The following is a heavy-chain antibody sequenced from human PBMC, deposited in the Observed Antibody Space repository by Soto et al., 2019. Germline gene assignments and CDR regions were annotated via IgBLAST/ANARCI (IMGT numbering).Heavy chain of an antibody. J-gene: IGHJ6*02. CDR1: GGSVCSAGYS. CDR3: ARGTLRGGGTPDYYYYYGMDV. D-gene: IGHD1-7*01. V-gene: IGHV4-31*02. Sequence: TRTVCGGSVCSAGYSWCWIRQHPGKGLEWVGYIYYSGSTYYNPSLKSRVTISVDTSKNQFSLKLSSVTAADTAVYYCARGTLRGGGTPDYYYYYGMDVWGQGTTVTVSS. CDR2: IYYSGST.